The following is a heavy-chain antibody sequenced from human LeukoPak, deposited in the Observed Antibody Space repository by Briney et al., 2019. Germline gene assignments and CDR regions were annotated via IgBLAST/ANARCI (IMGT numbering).Heavy chain of an antibody. Sequence: GGSLRLSCAASGFTFSSYSMNWVRQAPGKGLEWVSYISSSSSTIYYADSVKGRFTISRDNAKNSLYLQMNSLRAEDTAVYYCAKDLERHIVVVTASAVDYWGQGTLVTVSS. D-gene: IGHD2-21*02. J-gene: IGHJ4*02. CDR3: AKDLERHIVVVTASAVDY. CDR1: GFTFSSYS. V-gene: IGHV3-48*04. CDR2: ISSSSSTI.